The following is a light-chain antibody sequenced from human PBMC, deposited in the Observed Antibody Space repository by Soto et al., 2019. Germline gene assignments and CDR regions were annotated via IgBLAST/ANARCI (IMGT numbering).Light chain of an antibody. J-gene: IGKJ1*01. V-gene: IGKV2-28*01. Sequence: DIVMTQSPLSLAVTSGEPASISCRSSQSLMYSNGNNYLDWYLQKPGQSPQLLIYLGSNRAAGVPDWFSGSGSSTDFTLKISRVEAEDVVVYFCMQALQLPRTFGQGTKVEIK. CDR2: LGS. CDR1: QSLMYSNGNNY. CDR3: MQALQLPRT.